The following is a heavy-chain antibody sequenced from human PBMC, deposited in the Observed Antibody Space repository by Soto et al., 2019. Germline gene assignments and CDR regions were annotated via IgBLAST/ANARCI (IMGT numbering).Heavy chain of an antibody. Sequence: LSLTCTVSGGSISSYYWSWIRQPPGKGLEWIGYIYYSGSTNYNPSLKSRVTISVDTSKNQFSLKLSSVTAADTAVYYCARHGPLWFGEGLDPWGQGTLVTVSS. CDR1: GGSISSYY. CDR3: ARHGPLWFGEGLDP. J-gene: IGHJ5*02. D-gene: IGHD3-10*01. V-gene: IGHV4-59*08. CDR2: IYYSGST.